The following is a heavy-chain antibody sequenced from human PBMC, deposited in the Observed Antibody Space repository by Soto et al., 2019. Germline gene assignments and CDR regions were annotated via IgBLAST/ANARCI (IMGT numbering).Heavy chain of an antibody. CDR1: GFTFGDYA. CDR3: TWGYGSGSYYSDV. CDR2: IRSKAYGGTT. V-gene: IGHV3-49*04. Sequence: GGSLRLSCTASGFTFGDYAMSWVRQAPGKGLEWVGFIRSKAYGGTTEYAASVKGRFTISRDDSKSIAYLQMNSLKTEDTAVYYCTWGYGSGSYYSDVRGQGTTVTVSS. D-gene: IGHD3-10*01. J-gene: IGHJ6*02.